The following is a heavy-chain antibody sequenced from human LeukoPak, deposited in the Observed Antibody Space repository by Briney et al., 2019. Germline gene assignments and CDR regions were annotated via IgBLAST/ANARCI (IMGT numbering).Heavy chain of an antibody. CDR3: ARELAAPYYYYMDV. Sequence: GGSLRLSCAASGFTFSHYNMNWVRQAPGKGLEWISYISTTSSTIFYADSVKGRFTISRDNAKSLLYLQMNSLRAEDTAVFYCARELAAPYYYYMDVWGKGTTVTVSS. D-gene: IGHD1-1*01. J-gene: IGHJ6*03. V-gene: IGHV3-48*01. CDR2: ISTTSSTI. CDR1: GFTFSHYN.